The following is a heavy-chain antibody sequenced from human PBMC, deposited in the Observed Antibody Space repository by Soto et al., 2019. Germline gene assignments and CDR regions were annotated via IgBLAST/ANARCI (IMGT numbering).Heavy chain of an antibody. CDR3: AKSIAARKAGFDY. D-gene: IGHD6-6*01. V-gene: IGHV5-51*01. CDR1: GYSFTSYW. Sequence: GESLKISCKGSGYSFTSYWIGWVRQMPGKGLEWVGIIYPGDSDTRYSPSFRGQVTISADKSISTAYLQWSGLKASDTAMYYCAKSIAARKAGFDYWGQGTLVTVSS. CDR2: IYPGDSDT. J-gene: IGHJ4*02.